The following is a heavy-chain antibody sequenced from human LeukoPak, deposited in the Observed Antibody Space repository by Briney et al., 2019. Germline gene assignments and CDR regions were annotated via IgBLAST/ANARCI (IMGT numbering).Heavy chain of an antibody. Sequence: GGSLRLSCAASGFPFSNAWMSWVRQAPGKGLEWVGRIKSKTDGGKTDYAAPVQGRFPISRDDSENTLYLQMNGLNTEGTAVYYCSTVSPYYGSGTTSPDSWGQGTLVVVSS. D-gene: IGHD3-10*01. CDR2: IKSKTDGGKT. CDR3: STVSPYYGSGTTSPDS. CDR1: GFPFSNAW. J-gene: IGHJ4*02. V-gene: IGHV3-15*01.